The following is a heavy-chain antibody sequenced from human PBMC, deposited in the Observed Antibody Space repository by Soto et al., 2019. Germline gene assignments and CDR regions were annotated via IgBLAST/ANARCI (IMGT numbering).Heavy chain of an antibody. CDR1: GFTFSRDW. J-gene: IGHJ5*02. CDR3: ARKLGVRGVIGINWFDP. Sequence: EVQLVESGGGWVQPGVSLRLSCAASGFTFSRDWMSWVRQAPGKGLEWVANIKQDGREKYYVDSVKGRFTSSRDNAKNSLYLQMHSLRAEDTAVYYCARKLGVRGVIGINWFDPWGQGTLVTVSS. D-gene: IGHD3-10*01. V-gene: IGHV3-7*03. CDR2: IKQDGREK.